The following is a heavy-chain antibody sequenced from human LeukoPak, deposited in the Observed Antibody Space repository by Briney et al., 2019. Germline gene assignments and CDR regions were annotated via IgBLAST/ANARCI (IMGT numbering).Heavy chain of an antibody. CDR2: IKQDGIEK. J-gene: IGHJ3*01. V-gene: IGHV3-7*01. CDR3: AREGMVRGVPDAFDL. CDR1: GFTFSSYW. D-gene: IGHD3-10*01. Sequence: GGSLRLSCAAYGFTFSSYWMDWVRQVPGKGLEWVANIKQDGIEKYFVGSVKGRFDISRDNAKNSLYLQMNSLRVEDTAVYYCAREGMVRGVPDAFDLWGQGTMVTVSS.